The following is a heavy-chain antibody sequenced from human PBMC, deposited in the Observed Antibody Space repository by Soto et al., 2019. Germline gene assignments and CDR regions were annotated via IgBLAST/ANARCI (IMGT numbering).Heavy chain of an antibody. Sequence: ASVKVSCKASGYTFTSYGISWVRQAPGQGLEWMGWISAYNGNTNYAQKLQGRVTMTTDTSTSTAYMELRSLRSDDTAVYYCARDHSAGSSLLRHWFDPWGQGTLVTVSS. CDR1: GYTFTSYG. J-gene: IGHJ5*02. V-gene: IGHV1-18*01. CDR3: ARDHSAGSSLLRHWFDP. CDR2: ISAYNGNT. D-gene: IGHD6-6*01.